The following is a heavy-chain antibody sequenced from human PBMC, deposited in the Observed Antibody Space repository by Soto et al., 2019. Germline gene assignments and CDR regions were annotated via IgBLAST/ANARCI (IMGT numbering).Heavy chain of an antibody. D-gene: IGHD2-21*02. CDR1: GFSLNTGGVG. J-gene: IGHJ6*02. CDR2: IHWDDDK. CDR3: THSRCGGDCLQSYSSHYYYGVDV. V-gene: IGHV2-5*02. Sequence: QITLMESGPTLVKPTQTLTLTCTFSGFSLNTGGVGVGWIRQPPGKALEWLALIHWDDDKRYSPSLRSRLTTTKDTSENQVVLTMTDMDPVDTATYYCTHSRCGGDCLQSYSSHYYYGVDVWGLGTTVTVSS.